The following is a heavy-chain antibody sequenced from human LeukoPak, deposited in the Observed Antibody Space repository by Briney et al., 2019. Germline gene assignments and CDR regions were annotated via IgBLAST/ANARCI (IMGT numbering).Heavy chain of an antibody. V-gene: IGHV4-59*01. Sequence: SETLSLTCTVSGGSISSYYWIWIRQPPGKGLEWIGYISYSGSTNYNASLKSRVTISLDTSKNQFSLKLSSVTAADTAVYYCARDPSWNDNDFDIWGQGTMVTVSS. J-gene: IGHJ3*02. CDR1: GGSISSYY. CDR3: ARDPSWNDNDFDI. D-gene: IGHD1-1*01. CDR2: ISYSGST.